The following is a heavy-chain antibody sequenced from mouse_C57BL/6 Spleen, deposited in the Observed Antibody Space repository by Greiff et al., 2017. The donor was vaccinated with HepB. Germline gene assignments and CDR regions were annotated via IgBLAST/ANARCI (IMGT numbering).Heavy chain of an antibody. D-gene: IGHD1-1*01. CDR2: ISSGSSTI. CDR1: GFTFSDYG. J-gene: IGHJ3*01. V-gene: IGHV5-17*01. CDR3: ARELLRSWFAY. Sequence: EVQRVESGGGLVKPGGSLKLSCAASGFTFSDYGMHWVRQAPEKGLEWVAYISSGSSTIYYADTVKGRFTISRDKAKNTLFLQMNRLRSEDTAMYYCARELLRSWFAYWGQGTLVTVSA.